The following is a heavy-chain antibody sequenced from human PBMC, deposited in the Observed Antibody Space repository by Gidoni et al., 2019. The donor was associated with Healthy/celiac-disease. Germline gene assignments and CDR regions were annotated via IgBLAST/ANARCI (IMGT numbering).Heavy chain of an antibody. J-gene: IGHJ5*02. CDR3: ARGIAARPGWFDP. CDR1: GGSFSGYY. CDR2: INHSGST. D-gene: IGHD6-6*01. V-gene: IGHV4-34*01. Sequence: QVQLQQWGAGLLKPSETLSLTCAVYGGSFSGYYWSWIRQPPGKGLEWIGDINHSGSTNYNPSLKSRVTISVDTSKNQFSLKLSSVTAADTAVYYCARGIAARPGWFDPWGQGTLVTVSS.